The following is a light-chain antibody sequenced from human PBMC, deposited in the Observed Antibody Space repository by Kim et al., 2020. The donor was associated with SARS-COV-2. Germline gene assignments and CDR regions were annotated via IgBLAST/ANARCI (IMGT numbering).Light chain of an antibody. CDR1: QGISDN. CDR2: DVS. J-gene: IGKJ4*01. CDR3: QQYDKPPLT. V-gene: IGKV1-33*01. Sequence: ESVGDRVTIACQASQGISDNLNWYQQKPGKAPKLLIYDVSNLETGVPSSFSGSGSGTDFSFTITSLQPEDIATYYCQQYDKPPLTFGGGTKVDIK.